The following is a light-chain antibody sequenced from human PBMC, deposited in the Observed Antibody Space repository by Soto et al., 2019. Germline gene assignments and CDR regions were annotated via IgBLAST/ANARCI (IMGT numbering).Light chain of an antibody. V-gene: IGKV3D-20*02. CDR3: QQRSNWPLT. CDR2: GVS. Sequence: EIVLTQSPGTLSLSPGERATLSCRASQTVRNSYLAWYQQKPGQAPRLLIYGVSARATGIPDRFSGSGSGTDFTLTISRLEPEDFAVYYCQQRSNWPLTFGGGTKVEIK. J-gene: IGKJ4*01. CDR1: QTVRNSY.